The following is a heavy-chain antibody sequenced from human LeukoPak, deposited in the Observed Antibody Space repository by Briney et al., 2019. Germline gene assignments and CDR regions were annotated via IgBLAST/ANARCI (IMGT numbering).Heavy chain of an antibody. CDR1: GFTFSRYS. V-gene: IGHV3-48*01. J-gene: IGHJ4*02. CDR2: IHSSGNTI. CDR3: ARKFGY. Sequence: GGSLRPSCAVSGFTFSRYSMNWVRQAPGKGLEWVSYIHSSGNTIYYADSVKGRFTISRDNANNSLYLQMNSLRAEDTAVYYCARKFGYWGQGTLVTVSS.